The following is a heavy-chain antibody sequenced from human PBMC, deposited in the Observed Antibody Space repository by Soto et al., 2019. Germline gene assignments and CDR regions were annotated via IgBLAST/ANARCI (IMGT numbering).Heavy chain of an antibody. V-gene: IGHV3-23*01. CDR1: GFTFSSDA. Sequence: EVQLLESGGGLVQPGGSLRLSCTASGFTFSSDAMTWVRQAPGKGLEWVSGLSDGGISIYYADSVKGRLTISRDNSKNTLDLQRPALRAEDTAGYYCAKVSSSWYAGFFDLWGQGTLVTVSS. J-gene: IGHJ5*02. D-gene: IGHD6-13*01. CDR3: AKVSSSWYAGFFDL. CDR2: LSDGGISI.